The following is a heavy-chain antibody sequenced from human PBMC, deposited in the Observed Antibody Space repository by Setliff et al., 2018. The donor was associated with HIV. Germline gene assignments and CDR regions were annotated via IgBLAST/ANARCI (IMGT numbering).Heavy chain of an antibody. J-gene: IGHJ4*02. Sequence: ASVKVSCKASGYTFIDYFIHWVRQAPGQGPEWTGWISPYDLSERTSQRFRGRVTMTRDTSINAAYLDLSGLTSDDTAVYYCARDVSAEMYSTRLDYWGQGTLVTVSS. CDR1: GYTFIDYF. V-gene: IGHV1-2*02. D-gene: IGHD2-21*01. CDR3: ARDVSAEMYSTRLDY. CDR2: ISPYDLSE.